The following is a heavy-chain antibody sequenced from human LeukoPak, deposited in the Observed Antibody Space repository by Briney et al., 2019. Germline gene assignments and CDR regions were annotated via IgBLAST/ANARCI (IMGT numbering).Heavy chain of an antibody. CDR1: GFTFSDNS. J-gene: IGHJ6*02. V-gene: IGHV3-11*03. CDR3: TGLHYFGMDI. CDR2: ISSSSSYT. Sequence: GGSLRLSCAASGFTFSDNSMNWVRQAPGKGLEWVSYISSSSSYTSYADSVKGRFTISRDNARNSLYLQMNSLRAEDTAVYYCTGLHYFGMDIWGQGTTVTVSS.